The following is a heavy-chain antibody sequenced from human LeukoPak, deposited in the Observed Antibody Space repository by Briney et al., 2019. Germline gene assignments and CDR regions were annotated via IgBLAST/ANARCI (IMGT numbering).Heavy chain of an antibody. CDR3: ARDMRGIYDSSGRDAFDI. Sequence: SETLSLTCTVSGGSISSYYWSWIRQPPGKGLEWIGYIYYSGSTNYNPSLKSRVTISVDTSKNQFSLKLSSVTAADTAVYYCARDMRGIYDSSGRDAFDIWGQGTMVTVSS. CDR1: GGSISSYY. V-gene: IGHV4-59*01. D-gene: IGHD3-22*01. CDR2: IYYSGST. J-gene: IGHJ3*02.